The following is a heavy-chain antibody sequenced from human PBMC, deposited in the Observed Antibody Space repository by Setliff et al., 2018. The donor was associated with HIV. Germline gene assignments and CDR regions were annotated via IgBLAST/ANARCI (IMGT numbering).Heavy chain of an antibody. J-gene: IGHJ4*02. CDR2: VFYTGST. D-gene: IGHD5-12*01. CDR3: ARQVSIPGVAITPVDY. Sequence: SETLSLTCTVSGGSIRGYYWSWLRQPPGKGLEWIGYVFYTGSTTYNPSLKSRLTISVDTSKSQFSLRLTSVTAADTAIYYCARQVSIPGVAITPVDYWGQGALVTVSS. V-gene: IGHV4-59*08. CDR1: GGSIRGYY.